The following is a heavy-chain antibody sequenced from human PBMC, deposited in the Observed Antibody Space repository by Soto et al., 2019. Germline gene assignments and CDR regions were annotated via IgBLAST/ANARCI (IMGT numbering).Heavy chain of an antibody. CDR1: GYIFTNFY. D-gene: IGHD6-6*01. CDR2: INPNGGST. J-gene: IGHJ4*02. Sequence: QVQLAQPGAEVKKPGVSVKFSCKASGYIFTNFYIHWVRQAPGQGLEWIGIINPNGGSTNYAQNFQGRVTMTRDTSTSTVYMDLSSLRSEDTAVYYCTRGLASGDYWGQGTLITVSS. V-gene: IGHV1-46*03. CDR3: TRGLASGDY.